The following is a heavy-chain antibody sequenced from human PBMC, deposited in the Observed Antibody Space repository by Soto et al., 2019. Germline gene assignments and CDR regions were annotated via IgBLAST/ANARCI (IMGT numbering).Heavy chain of an antibody. D-gene: IGHD3-3*01. CDR3: ARGGYYDFWSGTGYYYGMDV. CDR1: GFTFSSYS. Sequence: EVQLVESGGGLVKPGGSLRLSCAASGFTFSSYSMNWVRQAPGKGLEWVSSISSSSSYIYYADSVKGRFTISRDNAKNSLYLQMNSLRAEDTAVYYCARGGYYDFWSGTGYYYGMDVWGQGTTVTVSS. CDR2: ISSSSSYI. J-gene: IGHJ6*02. V-gene: IGHV3-21*01.